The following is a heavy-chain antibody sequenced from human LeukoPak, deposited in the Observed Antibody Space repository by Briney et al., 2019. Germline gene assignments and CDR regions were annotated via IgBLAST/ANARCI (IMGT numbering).Heavy chain of an antibody. CDR1: GGSISSSSYY. CDR2: IYYSGST. V-gene: IGHV4-39*07. J-gene: IGHJ3*02. CDR3: AGWFGESLPGAFDI. D-gene: IGHD3-10*01. Sequence: SETLSLTCAVSGGSISSSSYYWGWIRQPPGKGLEWIGSIYYSGSTNYNPSLKSRVTISVDTSKNQFSLKLSSVTAADTAVYYCAGWFGESLPGAFDIWGQGTMVTVSS.